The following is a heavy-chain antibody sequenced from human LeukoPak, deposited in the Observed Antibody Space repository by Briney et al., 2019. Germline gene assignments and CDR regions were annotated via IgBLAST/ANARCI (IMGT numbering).Heavy chain of an antibody. D-gene: IGHD2-15*01. CDR1: GFTFSSYW. CDR2: IKQDGSEK. CDR3: ARDSGYCSGGSCYPGYFDY. V-gene: IGHV3-7*01. Sequence: PGGSLRLSCAASGFTFSSYWMSWVRQAPGKGLEWVANIKQDGSEKYYVDSVKGRFTIYRENAKNSLYLQMNSLRAEDTAVYYCARDSGYCSGGSCYPGYFDYWGQGTLVTVSS. J-gene: IGHJ4*02.